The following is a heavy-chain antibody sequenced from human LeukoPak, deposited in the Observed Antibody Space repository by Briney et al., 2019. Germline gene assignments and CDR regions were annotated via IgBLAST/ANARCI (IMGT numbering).Heavy chain of an antibody. D-gene: IGHD1-14*01. J-gene: IGHJ4*02. V-gene: IGHV4-4*02. CDR1: LGSTTSNF. CDR3: AREILGGFNPGAY. Sequence: SETLSLTCTVSLGSTTSNFWSWVRQPPGKGLEWIGEIHRSGSPNYNPSLQSRVTISIDRSRNQIVLELSSVTAADTAVYYCAREILGGFNPGAYWGQGTLVTVSS. CDR2: IHRSGSP.